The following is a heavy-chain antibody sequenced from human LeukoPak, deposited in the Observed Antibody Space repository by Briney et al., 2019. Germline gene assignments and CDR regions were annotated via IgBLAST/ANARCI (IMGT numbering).Heavy chain of an antibody. V-gene: IGHV1-2*02. Sequence: ASVKVSCKASGYTFTSYDINWVRQATGQGLEWMGWINPNSGGTNYAQKFQGRVTMTRDTSISTAYMVLNRLRSDDTAVYYCAREYYYGSRNYYNRIDYWGQGTLVTVSS. D-gene: IGHD3-10*01. CDR2: INPNSGGT. CDR3: AREYYYGSRNYYNRIDY. J-gene: IGHJ4*02. CDR1: GYTFTSYD.